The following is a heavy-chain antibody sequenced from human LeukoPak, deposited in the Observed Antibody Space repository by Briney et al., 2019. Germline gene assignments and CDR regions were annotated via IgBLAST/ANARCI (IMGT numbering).Heavy chain of an antibody. Sequence: SETLSLTCTVSGGSISSYYWSWIRQPPGKGVEWIGYISHSGSTNYNPSLKSRVIISVDMSKNQFSLKLTSVTAADAAVYFCARNGYSYGFDIWGQGTMFTVSS. CDR1: GGSISSYY. D-gene: IGHD5-18*01. CDR3: ARNGYSYGFDI. V-gene: IGHV4-59*08. CDR2: ISHSGST. J-gene: IGHJ3*02.